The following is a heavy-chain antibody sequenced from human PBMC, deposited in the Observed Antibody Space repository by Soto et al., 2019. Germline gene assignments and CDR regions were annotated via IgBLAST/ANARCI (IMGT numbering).Heavy chain of an antibody. V-gene: IGHV5-51*01. CDR2: IYPGDSDT. Sequence: GESLKISCNGSGYSFTSYWIGWVRQMPGKGLEWMGIIYPGDSDTRYSPSFQGQVTISADKSISTAYLQWSSLKASDTAMYYCARLVQRFRVNKNYCYYYGMDVWGQGTTVTVSS. CDR1: GYSFTSYW. D-gene: IGHD3-10*01. J-gene: IGHJ6*02. CDR3: ARLVQRFRVNKNYCYYYGMDV.